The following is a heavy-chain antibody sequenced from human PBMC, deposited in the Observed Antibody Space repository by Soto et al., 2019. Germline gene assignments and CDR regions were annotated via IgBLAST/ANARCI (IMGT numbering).Heavy chain of an antibody. CDR2: ISYDGSNK. D-gene: IGHD2-2*01. CDR3: SRDGLPAKRELDVFDI. Sequence: GGSLRLSCAASGFTFSSYAMHWVRQAPGKGLEWVAVISYDGSNKYYADSVKGRFTISRDNSKNTLYLQMNSLRAEDTAVYYCSRDGLPAKRELDVFDIWCQGTMVTVSS. CDR1: GFTFSSYA. V-gene: IGHV3-30-3*01. J-gene: IGHJ3*02.